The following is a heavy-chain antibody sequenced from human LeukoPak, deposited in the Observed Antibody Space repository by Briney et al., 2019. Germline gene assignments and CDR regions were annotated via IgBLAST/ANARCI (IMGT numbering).Heavy chain of an antibody. CDR3: ARHPTNYPCDY. Sequence: SETLSLTCTVSGGSISSGDYDWGWIRQPPGKGLEWIATIYYRGSTYYNPSLKSRVAISLDTSKNQFSLKLSSVTAADTAVYYCARHPTNYPCDYWGQGTLVTVSS. CDR2: IYYRGST. J-gene: IGHJ4*02. D-gene: IGHD1-7*01. V-gene: IGHV4-39*01. CDR1: GGSISSGDYD.